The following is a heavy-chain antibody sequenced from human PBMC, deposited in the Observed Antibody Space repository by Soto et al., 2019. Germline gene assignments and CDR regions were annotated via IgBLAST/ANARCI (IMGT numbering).Heavy chain of an antibody. V-gene: IGHV1-18*01. D-gene: IGHD2-8*02. J-gene: IGHJ4*02. Sequence: QVHLVQSGAEVKKPGSSVRVSCKTSGYTFGNFAIGWVRQPLGQGLKWMGWINTGRGYTNYAHDRVTMTKDASTYTAYLEVTSLRSDDTAIYYCARDRVYTGGSDADYWGQGTLVTVSS. CDR1: GYTFGNFA. CDR2: INTGRGYT. CDR3: ARDRVYTGGSDADY.